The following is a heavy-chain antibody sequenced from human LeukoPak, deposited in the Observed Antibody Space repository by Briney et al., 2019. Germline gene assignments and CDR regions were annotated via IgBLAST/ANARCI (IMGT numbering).Heavy chain of an antibody. Sequence: GGSLRLSCAASGFIVRSNYMTWVRQAPGKGLEWLSVIYSGGDTYYADSVKGRFTISRDNSKNTLYLQMNSLRAEDTAVYYCARRSGEGYFDCWGQRTLVTVSS. CDR2: IYSGGDT. V-gene: IGHV3-66*01. J-gene: IGHJ4*02. D-gene: IGHD1-26*01. CDR1: GFIVRSNY. CDR3: ARRSGEGYFDC.